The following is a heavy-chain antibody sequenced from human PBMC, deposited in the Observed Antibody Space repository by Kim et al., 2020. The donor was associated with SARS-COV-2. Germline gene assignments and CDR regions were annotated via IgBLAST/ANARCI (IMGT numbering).Heavy chain of an antibody. V-gene: IGHV3-23*01. Sequence: YADSVKGRFTISRDNSKNTLFLQMDSLRAEDTAVYYCAKGGDSKEMYFHHWGQGSLVTVSS. D-gene: IGHD3-22*01. CDR3: AKGGDSKEMYFHH. J-gene: IGHJ1*01.